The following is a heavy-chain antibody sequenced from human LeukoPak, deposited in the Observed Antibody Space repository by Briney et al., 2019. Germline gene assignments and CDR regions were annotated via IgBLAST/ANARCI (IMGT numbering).Heavy chain of an antibody. V-gene: IGHV3-9*03. CDR3: AKDYGGNIFDAFDI. D-gene: IGHD4-23*01. CDR2: ISWNSGSI. J-gene: IGHJ3*02. CDR1: GFTFDDYA. Sequence: PGRSLRLSCAASGFTFDDYAMHWVRQAPGKGLEWVSGISWNSGSIGYADSVKGRFTISRDNAKNSLYLPMNSLRAEDMALYYCAKDYGGNIFDAFDIWGQGTMVTVSS.